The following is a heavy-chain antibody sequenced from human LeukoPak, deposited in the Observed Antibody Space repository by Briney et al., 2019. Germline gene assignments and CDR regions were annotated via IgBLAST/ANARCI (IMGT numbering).Heavy chain of an antibody. CDR1: GYTFTRYG. CDR3: ARDPYDSSGYYWSGDY. D-gene: IGHD3-22*01. CDR2: ISAYNGNT. V-gene: IGHV1-18*01. J-gene: IGHJ4*02. Sequence: ASVKVSCKASGYTFTRYGVSWVRQAPGQGLEWMGWISAYNGNTNYAQKLQGRVTMTTDTSTSTAYMELRSLRSDDTAVYYCARDPYDSSGYYWSGDYWGQGTLVTVSS.